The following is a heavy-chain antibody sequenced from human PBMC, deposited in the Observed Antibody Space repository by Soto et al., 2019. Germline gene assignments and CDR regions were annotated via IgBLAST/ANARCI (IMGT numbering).Heavy chain of an antibody. J-gene: IGHJ4*02. CDR2: INPSDENT. D-gene: IGHD4-4*01. CDR1: GYTFTSYY. CDR3: ARMDSNFDY. V-gene: IGHV1-46*03. Sequence: GASVKVSCKASGYTFTSYYVHWVRQAPGQGLEWMGIINPSDENTNYAQKFQGRVTMTRDTSTSTAYMELSSLRSEDTAVYYCARMDSNFDYWGQGTLVTVSS.